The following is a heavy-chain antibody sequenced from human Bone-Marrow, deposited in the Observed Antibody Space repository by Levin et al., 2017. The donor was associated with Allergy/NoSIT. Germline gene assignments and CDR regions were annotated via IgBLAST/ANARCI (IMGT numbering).Heavy chain of an antibody. V-gene: IGHV3-30-3*01. CDR3: ARGRAKVADVFDY. D-gene: IGHD6-19*01. J-gene: IGHJ4*02. CDR1: GFTFRNYA. CDR2: ISYDGSNK. Sequence: GGSLRLSCAASGFTFRNYAMHWVRQAPGKGLEWVALISYDGSNKNYADSVKGRFTISRDNSKNTLHLQMNSLRGEDTSVYYCARGRAKVADVFDYWGQGDLVTVSS.